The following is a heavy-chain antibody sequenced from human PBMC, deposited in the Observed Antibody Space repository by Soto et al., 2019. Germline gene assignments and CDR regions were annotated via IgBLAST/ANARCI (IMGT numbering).Heavy chain of an antibody. CDR1: GGSLSSYP. V-gene: IGHV1-69*02. Sequence: QVQLLQSGSEVKKPGSSVKVSCRASGGSLSSYPVTWVRQAPGQGLEWMGRIIPIVGLTNYAQKFQCRVTITADKSTSTAYMELSSLRSDDTAVYYCARPTGGHDAGGNYMDVWGKGTTVIVSS. D-gene: IGHD2-8*02. CDR2: IIPIVGLT. J-gene: IGHJ6*03. CDR3: ARPTGGHDAGGNYMDV.